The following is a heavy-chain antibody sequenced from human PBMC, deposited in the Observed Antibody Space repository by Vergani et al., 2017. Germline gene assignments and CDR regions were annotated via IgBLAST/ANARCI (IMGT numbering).Heavy chain of an antibody. CDR2: INPSGGST. J-gene: IGHJ4*02. Sequence: QVLLVQSGAEVKKPGASVRVSCKTSGYTFTNNYIHCVRQAPGQGLEWMGIINPSGGSTTYAQQFQGRLTMTRDTSTSTVYMDLSNLRSEDTAVSYGARPHGDRLPPDPRRLEYGGQGTLITISS. V-gene: IGHV1-46*03. CDR3: ARPHGDRLPPDPRRLEY. CDR1: GYTFTNNY.